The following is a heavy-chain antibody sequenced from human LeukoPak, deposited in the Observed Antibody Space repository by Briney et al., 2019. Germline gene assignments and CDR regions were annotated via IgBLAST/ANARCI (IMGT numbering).Heavy chain of an antibody. CDR2: IYYSGST. CDR1: GGSISSYY. Sequence: SETLSLTCTVSGGSISSYYWSWIRQPPGKGLEWIGYIYYSGSTNYNPSLKSRVTISVDTSKNQFSLKLSSVTAADTAVYYCARGGVVDYYDSSGYYYSWGQGTLVTVSS. V-gene: IGHV4-59*01. D-gene: IGHD3-22*01. J-gene: IGHJ4*02. CDR3: ARGGVVDYYDSSGYYYS.